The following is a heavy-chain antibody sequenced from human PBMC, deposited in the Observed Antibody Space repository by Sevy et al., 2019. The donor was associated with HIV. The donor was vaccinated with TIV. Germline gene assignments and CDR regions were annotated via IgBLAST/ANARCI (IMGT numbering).Heavy chain of an antibody. J-gene: IGHJ4*02. CDR1: GFTVNSNY. D-gene: IGHD5-18*01. V-gene: IGHV3-66*01. CDR2: IHSDDTT. Sequence: GGSLRLSCAASGFTVNSNYMTWVRQAPGKGLEGVSVIHSDDTTYHADSVKDRFTNSRDNSKNTLYLHMGSLRAEDTAVNYCARGKAGYGYALNYWGQGTLVTVSS. CDR3: ARGKAGYGYALNY.